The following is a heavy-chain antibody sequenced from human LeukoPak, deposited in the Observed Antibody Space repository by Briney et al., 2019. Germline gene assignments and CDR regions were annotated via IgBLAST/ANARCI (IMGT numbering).Heavy chain of an antibody. J-gene: IGHJ4*02. V-gene: IGHV3-74*01. D-gene: IGHD5-12*01. CDR1: GFTFSSRW. CDR3: ARGWLRSDYCFDS. CDR2: INGDVSSA. Sequence: PGGSLRLSCAASGFTFSSRWMHWVRQAPGKGLVWVSRINGDVSSAGYADSVKGRFAMSRDDAKNTLYLQMNSLRAEDTAVYYCARGWLRSDYCFDSWGQGTLVTVSS.